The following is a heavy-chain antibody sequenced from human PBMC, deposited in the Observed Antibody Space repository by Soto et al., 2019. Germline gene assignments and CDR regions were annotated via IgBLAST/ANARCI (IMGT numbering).Heavy chain of an antibody. CDR3: ARDYPLPWFGELDPSGMDV. CDR2: ISSSGSTI. D-gene: IGHD3-10*01. V-gene: IGHV3-48*03. Sequence: VGSLRLSCAASGFTFSSYEMNWVRQAPGKGLEWVSYISSSGSTIYYADSVKGRFTISRDNAKNSLYLQMNSLRAEDTAVYYCARDYPLPWFGELDPSGMDVWGQGTTVTVSS. CDR1: GFTFSSYE. J-gene: IGHJ6*02.